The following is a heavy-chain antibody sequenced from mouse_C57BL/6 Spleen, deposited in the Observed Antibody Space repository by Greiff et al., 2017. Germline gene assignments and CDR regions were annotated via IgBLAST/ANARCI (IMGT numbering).Heavy chain of an antibody. CDR1: GYTFTSYW. CDR3: ARFTLGYFDY. Sequence: QVQLQQPGAELVMPGASVKLSCKASGYTFTSYWMHWVKQRPGQGLEWIGEIDPSDSYTNYNQKFKGKSTLTVDKSSSTAYMQLSSLTSEDSAVYYCARFTLGYFDYWGQGTTLTVSS. CDR2: IDPSDSYT. D-gene: IGHD1-1*02. V-gene: IGHV1-69*01. J-gene: IGHJ2*01.